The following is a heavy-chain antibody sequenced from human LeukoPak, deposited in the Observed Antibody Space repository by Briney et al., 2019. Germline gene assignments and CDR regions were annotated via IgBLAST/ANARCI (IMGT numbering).Heavy chain of an antibody. Sequence: GGSLRLSCAASGFTFSSYAMHWVRQAPGKGLEWVAVISYDGSNKYYADSVKGRFTISRDTSRSTLSLQMDSLRAEDTATYYCATYRQIQVPFEFWGQGTLVTVSS. CDR1: GFTFSSYA. V-gene: IGHV3-30*04. J-gene: IGHJ4*02. CDR3: ATYRQIQVPFEF. D-gene: IGHD5-18*01. CDR2: ISYDGSNK.